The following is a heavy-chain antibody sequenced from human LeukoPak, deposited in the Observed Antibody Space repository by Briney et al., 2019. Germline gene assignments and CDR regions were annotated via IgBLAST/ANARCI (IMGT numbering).Heavy chain of an antibody. CDR1: GFTFSSYS. CDR2: ISSSSSYI. D-gene: IGHD4-17*01. J-gene: IGHJ4*02. CDR3: ARDLSQGGFYGDYDDY. V-gene: IGHV3-21*01. Sequence: PRGSPRLSCAASGFTFSSYSMNWVRQAPGKGLEWVSSISSSSSYIYYADSVKGRYTISRDNAKNSLYLQMNSLRAEDTAVYYCARDLSQGGFYGDYDDYWGQGTLVTVSS.